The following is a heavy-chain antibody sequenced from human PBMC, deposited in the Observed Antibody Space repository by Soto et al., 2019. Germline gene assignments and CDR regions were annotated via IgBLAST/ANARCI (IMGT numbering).Heavy chain of an antibody. J-gene: IGHJ5*02. CDR2: IYYSGST. CDR3: ARRGIEQLGPYNWFDP. Sequence: QLQLQESGPGLVKPSETLSLTCTVSGGSISSSSYYWGWIRPPPGKGLEWIGSIYYSGSTYYNPSLKSRVTISVDTSKNQFSLKLSSVTAADTAVYYCARRGIEQLGPYNWFDPWGQGTLVTVSS. V-gene: IGHV4-39*01. D-gene: IGHD6-6*01. CDR1: GGSISSSSYY.